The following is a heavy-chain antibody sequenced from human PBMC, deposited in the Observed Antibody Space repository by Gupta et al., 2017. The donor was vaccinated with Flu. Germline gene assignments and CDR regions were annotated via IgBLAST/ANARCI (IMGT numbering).Heavy chain of an antibody. CDR2: ISYSGTT. Sequence: QLQLQGSGSGLVRPSATLSLTCTVSAGSVSSSGAYWGWIRQPPGKGLEWIGSISYSGTTSYTPSLKSRLTISEDTSKNQFSLNLNSVTATDTSVYYCARFRGPSGVANWGQGALVTVSS. D-gene: IGHD1-26*01. V-gene: IGHV4-39*01. J-gene: IGHJ4*02. CDR1: AGSVSSSGAY. CDR3: ARFRGPSGVAN.